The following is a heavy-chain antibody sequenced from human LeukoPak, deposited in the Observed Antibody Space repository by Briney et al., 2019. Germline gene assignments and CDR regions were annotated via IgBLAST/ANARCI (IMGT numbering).Heavy chain of an antibody. CDR3: AKSGGYGLIDY. J-gene: IGHJ4*01. D-gene: IGHD1-26*01. CDR1: GVSISSSYYY. Sequence: SETLSLTCIVSGVSISSSYYYWGWIRQPPGKGLEWIGSIYYSGSTYYNSSLKSRVTISIDTSKNQVSLNLTSMTAADTAVYYCAKSGGYGLIDYWGQGTLVTVSS. CDR2: IYYSGST. V-gene: IGHV4-39*01.